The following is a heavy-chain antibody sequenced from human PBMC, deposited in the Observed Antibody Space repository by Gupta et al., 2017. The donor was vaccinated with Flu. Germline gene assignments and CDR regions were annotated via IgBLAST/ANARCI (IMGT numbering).Heavy chain of an antibody. CDR1: GYTFTAYY. D-gene: IGHD2-2*01. CDR2: INPNSGGT. CDR3: AREDCEDRVTSCPPAY. Sequence: QVQLVQSGPEVKKPGASVKVSCRASGYTFTAYYIHWVRQAPGQGLEWMGRINPNSGGTNYAQKFHGRVTLTRDTSISTAYMEVTRLGSDDTAVYYCAREDCEDRVTSCPPAYWGQGNLVTVSS. J-gene: IGHJ4*02. V-gene: IGHV1-2*06.